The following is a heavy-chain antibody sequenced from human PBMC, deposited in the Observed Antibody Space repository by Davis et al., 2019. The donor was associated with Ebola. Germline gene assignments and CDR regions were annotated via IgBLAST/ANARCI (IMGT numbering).Heavy chain of an antibody. Sequence: GESLKISCAASGFTFSSFGMHWVRQAPGKGLEWVAVISYDGSRRYYADSVKGRFTISRDNSKNTLYLQMNSLRAEDTAVYYCAKDRGIVGATDFFDYWGQGTLVTVSS. V-gene: IGHV3-30*19. CDR3: AKDRGIVGATDFFDY. CDR2: ISYDGSRR. J-gene: IGHJ4*02. D-gene: IGHD1-26*01. CDR1: GFTFSSFG.